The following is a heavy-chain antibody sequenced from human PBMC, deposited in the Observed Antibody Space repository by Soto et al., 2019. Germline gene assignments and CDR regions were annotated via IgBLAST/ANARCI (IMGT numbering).Heavy chain of an antibody. CDR2: ISGSGGST. CDR1: GFTFSSYA. J-gene: IGHJ4*02. V-gene: IGHV3-23*01. Sequence: EVQLLESGGGLVQPGGSLRLPCAASGFTFSSYAMSWVRQAPGKGLEWVSAISGSGGSTYYADSVKGRFTISRDNSKNTLYLQMNSLRAEDTAVYYCAKYYDSSGYYYLDYWGQGTLVTVSS. D-gene: IGHD3-22*01. CDR3: AKYYDSSGYYYLDY.